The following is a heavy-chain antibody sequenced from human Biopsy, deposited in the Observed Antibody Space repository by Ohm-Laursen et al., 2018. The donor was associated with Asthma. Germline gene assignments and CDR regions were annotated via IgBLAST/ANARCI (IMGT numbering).Heavy chain of an antibody. V-gene: IGHV1-18*01. CDR3: ARAVDYSHYYGIDV. CDR1: GYTFNSAG. CDR2: ISVYNGNT. Sequence: VSVKVSCKTSGYTFNSAGITWVRQAPGQGLEWMGWISVYNGNTKVAQKLQDRVTMVTDTSTSTAYMELRSLRSDDTAVYFCARAVDYSHYYGIDVWGQGTTVTVS. D-gene: IGHD3-10*01. J-gene: IGHJ6*02.